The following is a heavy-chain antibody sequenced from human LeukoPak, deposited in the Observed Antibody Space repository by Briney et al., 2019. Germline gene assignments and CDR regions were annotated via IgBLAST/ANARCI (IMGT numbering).Heavy chain of an antibody. J-gene: IGHJ4*02. D-gene: IGHD5-12*01. V-gene: IGHV3-7*03. CDR2: IKQNGSEK. Sequence: GGSLRLSCAASGFTFSSYWMSWVRQAPGKGLEWVANIKQNGSEKCYVDSVKGRFTISRDNAKNSLYLQMNSLRAEDTAVYYWARGSGWLGGRFDYWGQGTLVTVSS. CDR3: ARGSGWLGGRFDY. CDR1: GFTFSSYW.